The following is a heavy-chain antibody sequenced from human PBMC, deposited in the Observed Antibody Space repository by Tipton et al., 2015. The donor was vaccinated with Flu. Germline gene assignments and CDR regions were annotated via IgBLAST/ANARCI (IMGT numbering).Heavy chain of an antibody. Sequence: VQLVQSGAEVKKPGESLKISCKGSGYSFTNYWIGWVRQMPGKGLEWMGIIYTGDSDTRYSPSFQGQVTISADKSISTAYLQWSSLKASDTAMYYCARFFCSDGSCYSGYHYNYYDMDVWGQGTTVTVSS. J-gene: IGHJ6*02. CDR1: GYSFTNYW. CDR3: ARFFCSDGSCYSGYHYNYYDMDV. CDR2: IYTGDSDT. V-gene: IGHV5-51*01. D-gene: IGHD2-15*01.